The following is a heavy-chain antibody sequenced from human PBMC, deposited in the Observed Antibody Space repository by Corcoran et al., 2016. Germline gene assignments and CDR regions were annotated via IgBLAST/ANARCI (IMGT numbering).Heavy chain of an antibody. CDR3: AKDRGYGGNWGMDV. J-gene: IGHJ6*02. CDR2: ISGSGGST. Sequence: EVQLLESGGGLVQPGGSLRLSCAASGFTFSSYAMSWVRQAPGKGLEWVSAISGSGGSTYYADSVKGRFSISRDNFKNILYLQMNSLRTEETAVYYCAKDRGYGGNWGMDVWGQGTTVTVS. CDR1: GFTFSSYA. V-gene: IGHV3-23*01. D-gene: IGHD2-21*01.